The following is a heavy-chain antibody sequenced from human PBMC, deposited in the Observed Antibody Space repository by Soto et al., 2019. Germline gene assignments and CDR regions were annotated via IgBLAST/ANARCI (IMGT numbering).Heavy chain of an antibody. CDR2: INYSGST. D-gene: IGHD3-16*02. J-gene: IGHJ6*02. V-gene: IGHV4-59*02. Sequence: SETLSLTCTVSGGSVSNYYWTWIRQPPVKGLEWISYINYSGSTDHSPSLKSRVTISLDTSKNQFSLRLISVTAADTAVYYCSRLAPRYRIRDYNYYSLDFWGQGTTVTVSS. CDR1: GGSVSNYY. CDR3: SRLAPRYRIRDYNYYSLDF.